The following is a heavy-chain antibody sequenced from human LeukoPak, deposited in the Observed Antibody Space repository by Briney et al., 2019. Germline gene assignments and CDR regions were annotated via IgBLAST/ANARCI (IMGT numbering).Heavy chain of an antibody. J-gene: IGHJ6*02. Sequence: SVKVSYTASGYTFTSYGISWVRQAPGQGLEWMGGIIPIFGTANYAQKFQGRVTITADESTSTAYMELSSLRSEDTAVYYCARERYCSSTSCYSEGYYYGMDVWGQGTTDTVSS. V-gene: IGHV1-69*13. CDR3: ARERYCSSTSCYSEGYYYGMDV. CDR1: GYTFTSYG. CDR2: IIPIFGTA. D-gene: IGHD2-2*01.